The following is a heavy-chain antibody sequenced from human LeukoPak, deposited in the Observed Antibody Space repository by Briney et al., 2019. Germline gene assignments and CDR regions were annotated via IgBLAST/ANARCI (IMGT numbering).Heavy chain of an antibody. CDR3: ARYGPYSSGWYMSWFDP. V-gene: IGHV4-61*01. CDR2: IYHSGSP. Sequence: PSETLSLTCTVSGDSVSSGSYYWSWIRQPPGKGLEWIGYIYHSGSPNYNPSLKSRITISVDTSKNQFSLKLSSVTAADTAVYYCARYGPYSSGWYMSWFDPWGQGTLVIVSS. D-gene: IGHD6-19*01. CDR1: GDSVSSGSYY. J-gene: IGHJ5*02.